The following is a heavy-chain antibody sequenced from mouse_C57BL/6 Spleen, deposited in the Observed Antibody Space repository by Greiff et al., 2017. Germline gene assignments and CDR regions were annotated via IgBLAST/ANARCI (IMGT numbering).Heavy chain of an antibody. V-gene: IGHV1-82*01. CDR3: AREDYGTFAY. CDR1: GYAFSSSW. D-gene: IGHD2-1*01. Sequence: LVESGPELVKPGASVKISCKASGYAFSSSWMNWVKQRPGKGLEWIGRIYPGDGDTNYNGKFKGKATLTADKSSSTAYMQLSSLTSEDSAVYFCAREDYGTFAYWGQGTLVTVSA. J-gene: IGHJ3*01. CDR2: IYPGDGDT.